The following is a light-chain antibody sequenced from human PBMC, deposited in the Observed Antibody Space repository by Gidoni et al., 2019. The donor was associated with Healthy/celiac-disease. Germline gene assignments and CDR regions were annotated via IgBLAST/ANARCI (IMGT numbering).Light chain of an antibody. V-gene: IGKV1-5*03. Sequence: DIQMTQSPSTLSASVGDRVTIPCRASQSISSWLAWYQQKPGKAPKLLSYKASSLESGVPSRFSGSGSGTEFTLTISSLQPDDFATYYCQQYNSYPLTCXGXTKVEIK. CDR2: KAS. J-gene: IGKJ4*01. CDR3: QQYNSYPLT. CDR1: QSISSW.